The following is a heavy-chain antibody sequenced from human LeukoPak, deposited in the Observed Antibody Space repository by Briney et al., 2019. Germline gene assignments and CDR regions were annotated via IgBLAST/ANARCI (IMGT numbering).Heavy chain of an antibody. CDR3: ARHGATKIDY. J-gene: IGHJ4*02. D-gene: IGHD5-12*01. Sequence: SETLSLTCAVSGDSISSAYYWGWIRQPPGKGLEWIGSIYYSGSTYYNPSLKSRVTISVDTSKNQFSLKLSSVTAADTAVYYCARHGATKIDYWGQGTLVTVSS. CDR2: IYYSGST. V-gene: IGHV4-38-2*01. CDR1: GDSISSAYY.